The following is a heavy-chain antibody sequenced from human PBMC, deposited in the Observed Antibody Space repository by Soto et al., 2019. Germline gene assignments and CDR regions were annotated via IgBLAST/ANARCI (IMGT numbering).Heavy chain of an antibody. V-gene: IGHV1-18*01. CDR2: ISAYNVNT. CDR1: GYTFTSYG. Sequence: GASVKVSCKASGYTFTSYGISWVRQAPGQGLEGMGWISAYNVNTNYAQNLQGRVTMTTDTSTSTAYMDLRSLRSDDTAVYYCARVASQFGELPTLWGQGTPVTVSS. J-gene: IGHJ4*02. CDR3: ARVASQFGELPTL. D-gene: IGHD3-10*01.